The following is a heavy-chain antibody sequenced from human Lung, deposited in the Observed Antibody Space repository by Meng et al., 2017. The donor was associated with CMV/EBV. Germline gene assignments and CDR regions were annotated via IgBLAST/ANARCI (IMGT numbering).Heavy chain of an antibody. D-gene: IGHD4-17*01. CDR3: ASPGDYRLRGFRY. CDR2: ISPSGGST. J-gene: IGHJ4*02. V-gene: IGHV1-46*01. CDR1: AFTLTTYF. Sequence: CKTSAFTLTTYFMHWVRQAPGQGLEWMGLISPSGGSTSYAQKFQGRVTMTRETPTSTVYMELSSLKSEDTAVYYCASPGDYRLRGFRYWGQGTLVTVSS.